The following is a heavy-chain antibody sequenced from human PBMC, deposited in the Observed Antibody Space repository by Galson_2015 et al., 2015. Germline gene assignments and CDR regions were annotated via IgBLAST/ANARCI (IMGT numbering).Heavy chain of an antibody. D-gene: IGHD4-17*01. CDR2: IYSDGRS. V-gene: IGHV3-53*01. Sequence: SLRLSCAASGFTVATHYMSWVRQAPGKGLEWVSGIYSDGRSFYGDSVTGRFAISRDRSKNALYLQMNSLIAEDTGVYYCARAPLRDYGDYLDYWGQGALVTVSS. CDR3: ARAPLRDYGDYLDY. J-gene: IGHJ4*02. CDR1: GFTVATHY.